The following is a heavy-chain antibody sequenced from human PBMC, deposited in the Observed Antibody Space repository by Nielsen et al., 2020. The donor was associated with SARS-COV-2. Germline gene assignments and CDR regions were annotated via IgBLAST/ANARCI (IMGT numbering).Heavy chain of an antibody. J-gene: IGHJ4*02. CDR3: ARDRTGLSYFDY. D-gene: IGHD3/OR15-3a*01. CDR1: GFTFSGPA. Sequence: GGSLRLSCAASGFTFSGPAMHWVRQASGKGLEWVGRIRSRLNSYATAYAASVKGRFTISRDDSSNTAYLQMNTLRAEDTAVYWCARDRTGLSYFDYWGQGTLVTVSS. V-gene: IGHV3-73*01. CDR2: IRSRLNSYAT.